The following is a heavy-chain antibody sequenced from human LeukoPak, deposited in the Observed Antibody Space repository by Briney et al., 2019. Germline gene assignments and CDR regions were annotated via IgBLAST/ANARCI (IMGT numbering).Heavy chain of an antibody. Sequence: ASVKVSCKTSGYTFTDYYMHWVRQAPGQGLEWMGWINPNSGVTSSAQKFQGRVTMTRDTSITTVYMEVRWLTSDDTAIYYCARADRLDGAPYLIGPWGQGTLVTVST. J-gene: IGHJ5*02. CDR2: INPNSGVT. CDR3: ARADRLDGAPYLIGP. CDR1: GYTFTDYY. V-gene: IGHV1-2*02. D-gene: IGHD2-21*01.